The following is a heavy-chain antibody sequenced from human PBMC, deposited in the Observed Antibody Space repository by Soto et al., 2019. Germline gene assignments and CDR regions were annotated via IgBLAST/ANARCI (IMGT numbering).Heavy chain of an antibody. V-gene: IGHV1-69*13. CDR3: ARDGGAYCGGDCYSSGAFEI. J-gene: IGHJ3*02. Sequence: GASVKVSCKASGGTFSSYAISWVRQAPGQGLEWMGGIIPIFGTANYAQKFRGRVTITADESTSTAYMELSSLRSEDTAVYYCARDGGAYCGGDCYSSGAFEIWGQGTMVTVSS. CDR1: GGTFSSYA. CDR2: IIPIFGTA. D-gene: IGHD2-21*02.